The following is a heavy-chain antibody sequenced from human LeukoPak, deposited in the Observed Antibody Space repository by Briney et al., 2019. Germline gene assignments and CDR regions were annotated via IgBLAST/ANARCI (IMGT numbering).Heavy chain of an antibody. J-gene: IGHJ3*02. V-gene: IGHV3-23*01. CDR2: ISGGGGST. CDR1: GFTFSSYA. D-gene: IGHD1-26*01. Sequence: PGGSLRLSCAASGFTFSSYAMIWVRQAPGKGLEWVSGISGGGGSTYYADSVKGRFTISRDNSKNTLYLQMNSLRAEDTAVYYCASKWDQPRMAFDIWGQGTMVTVSS. CDR3: ASKWDQPRMAFDI.